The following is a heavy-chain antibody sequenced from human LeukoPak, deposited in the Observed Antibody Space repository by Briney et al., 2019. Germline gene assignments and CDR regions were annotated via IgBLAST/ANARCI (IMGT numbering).Heavy chain of an antibody. CDR1: GFIFNNYW. CDR2: IKQDVSEK. J-gene: IGHJ5*02. V-gene: IGHV3-7*01. Sequence: GGSLRLSCAASGFIFNNYWLSWVRQAPGKGLEWVANIKQDVSEKYYVDSVKGRFTISRDNAKNSLYLQMNSLRAEDTAVYYCERERGSGSHHLFDPWGQGTLVTVSS. CDR3: ERERGSGSHHLFDP. D-gene: IGHD3-10*01.